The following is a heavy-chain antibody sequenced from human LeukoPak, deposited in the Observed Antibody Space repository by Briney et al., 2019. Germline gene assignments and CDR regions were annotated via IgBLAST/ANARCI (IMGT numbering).Heavy chain of an antibody. V-gene: IGHV3-74*01. CDR3: AKDAAYGSGSVDY. D-gene: IGHD3-10*01. CDR1: GFTFSNYW. J-gene: IGHJ4*02. Sequence: GGSLRLSCAASGFTFSNYWMHWVRQAPGKGLVWVSRIKPDGSGTSYVDSVKGRFTISRDNAKSTLYLQMNSRGAEDTAVYYCAKDAAYGSGSVDYWGQGALVTVSS. CDR2: IKPDGSGT.